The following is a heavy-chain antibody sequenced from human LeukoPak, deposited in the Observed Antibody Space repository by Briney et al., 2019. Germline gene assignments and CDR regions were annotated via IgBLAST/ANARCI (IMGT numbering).Heavy chain of an antibody. V-gene: IGHV4-59*01. CDR2: IHYSGNT. J-gene: IGHJ4*02. CDR3: ARRIDRGVLRFL. CDR1: GGSISSSY. Sequence: SETLSLTCTVSGGSISSSYWSWIRQPPGKGLEWIGYIHYSGNTNYTPTLKNRLTMSVDTSKNQFSLKLSSVTAADTAVYYCARRIDRGVLRFLGGQGTLVTVSS. D-gene: IGHD3-3*01.